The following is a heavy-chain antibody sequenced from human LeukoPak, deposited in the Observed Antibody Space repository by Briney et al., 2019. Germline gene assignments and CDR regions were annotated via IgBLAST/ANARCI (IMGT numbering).Heavy chain of an antibody. J-gene: IGHJ6*03. CDR2: INHSGST. CDR3: ARVGGRYCSSTSCPSGYYMVV. Sequence: SETLSLTCAAYGGSFSGYYWSWIRQPPGKGLEWIGEINHSGSTNYNPSLKSRVTISVDTSKNQFSLKLSSVTAADTAVYYCARVGGRYCSSTSCPSGYYMVVWGKGTTVTVSS. V-gene: IGHV4-34*01. CDR1: GGSFSGYY. D-gene: IGHD2-2*01.